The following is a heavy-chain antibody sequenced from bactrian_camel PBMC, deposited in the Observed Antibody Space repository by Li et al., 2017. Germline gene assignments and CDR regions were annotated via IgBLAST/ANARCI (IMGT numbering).Heavy chain of an antibody. V-gene: IGHV3S40*01. CDR1: GFTSSGGC. CDR2: ISSGGSST. D-gene: IGHD5*01. Sequence: DVQLVESGGGSVQAGGSLRLSCAVSGFTSSGGCMGWFRQAPGKEREGVAAISSGGSSTYYADSAKGRFTISLDTANNMVYLEMNSLKPDDTGMYYCAARWTGYTPGCLDGDRYVYWGQGTQVTVS. CDR3: AARWTGYTPGCLDGDRYVY. J-gene: IGHJ4*01.